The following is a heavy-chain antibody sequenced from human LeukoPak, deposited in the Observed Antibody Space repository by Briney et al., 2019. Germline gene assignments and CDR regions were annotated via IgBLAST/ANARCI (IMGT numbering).Heavy chain of an antibody. CDR2: INPSGGST. CDR1: GYTFTSYY. D-gene: IGHD3-10*01. V-gene: IGHV1-46*01. Sequence: GASVKVSCKASGYTFTSYYMHWVRQAPGQGLEWMGIINPSGGSTSYAQKFQGRVTMTRDMSTSTVYMELSSLRSEDTAVYYCARGAVLLWFGELLWAYYYYYYYMDVWGKGTTVTISS. CDR3: ARGAVLLWFGELLWAYYYYYYYMDV. J-gene: IGHJ6*03.